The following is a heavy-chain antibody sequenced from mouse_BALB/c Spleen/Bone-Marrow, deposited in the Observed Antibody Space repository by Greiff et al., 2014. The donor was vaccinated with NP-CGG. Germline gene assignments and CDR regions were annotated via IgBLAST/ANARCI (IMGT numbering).Heavy chain of an antibody. J-gene: IGHJ4*01. Sequence: QVHVKQSGAELARPGASVKLSCKASGYTFTSYWMQWVKQRPGQGLEWIGAIYLGDGDTRYTQKFKGKATLTADKSSSTAYMQLSSLASEDSAVYYCARSEGNYAMDYWGQGTSVTVSS. CDR1: GYTFTSYW. CDR2: IYLGDGDT. CDR3: ARSEGNYAMDY. V-gene: IGHV1-87*01.